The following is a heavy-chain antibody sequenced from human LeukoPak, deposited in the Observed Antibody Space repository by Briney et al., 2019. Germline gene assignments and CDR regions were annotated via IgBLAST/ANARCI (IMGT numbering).Heavy chain of an antibody. CDR1: GFIFSPYA. CDR2: ISSEGKTT. Sequence: GGSLRLSCSASGFIFSPYAMHWVRQAPGKGLEYVSSISSEGKTTYYADSVKGRFTISRDNSKNTLYLQMNSLRAEDTALYYCVKASSSSPQYNWFDAWGQGTLVTVSS. J-gene: IGHJ5*02. D-gene: IGHD6-6*01. V-gene: IGHV3-64D*06. CDR3: VKASSSSPQYNWFDA.